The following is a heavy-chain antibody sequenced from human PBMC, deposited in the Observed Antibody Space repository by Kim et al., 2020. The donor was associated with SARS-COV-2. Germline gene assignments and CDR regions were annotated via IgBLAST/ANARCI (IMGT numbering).Heavy chain of an antibody. D-gene: IGHD3-22*01. CDR2: IKSKTDGGTA. CDR3: TTGEGYDSSGYLRDAFDH. V-gene: IGHV3-15*01. Sequence: GGSLRLSCAASGFTFSNAWITWVRQTPGKGLEWVGRIKSKTDGGTADYAAPVEGRFTISRDDSKNTLYLQMNTLKTEDTAVYFCTTGEGYDSSGYLRDAFDHWGQGTLVSVSS. J-gene: IGHJ4*02. CDR1: GFTFSNAW.